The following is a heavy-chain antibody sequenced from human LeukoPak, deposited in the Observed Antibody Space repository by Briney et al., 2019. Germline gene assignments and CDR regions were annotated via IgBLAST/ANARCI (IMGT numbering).Heavy chain of an antibody. Sequence: GSLRLSCAASGFTFSSYAMSWIRQPPEKGMEWIGEINHSGSTNYNPSLKSRVTISVDTSKNQFSLKLSSVTAADTAVYYCAGVTVTYYFDYWGQGTLVTVSS. J-gene: IGHJ4*02. CDR3: AGVTVTYYFDY. CDR2: INHSGST. D-gene: IGHD4-17*01. CDR1: GFTFSSYA. V-gene: IGHV4-34*08.